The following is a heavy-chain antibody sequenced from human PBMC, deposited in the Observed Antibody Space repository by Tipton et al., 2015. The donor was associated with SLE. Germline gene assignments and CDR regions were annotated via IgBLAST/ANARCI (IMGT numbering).Heavy chain of an antibody. CDR2: IYYSGST. CDR1: GGSISSGGYY. Sequence: TLSLTCTVSGGSISSGGYYWSWIRQHPGKGLEWIGYIYYSGSTYYNPSLKSRVTISIDTSKNQFSLKLNSVTAADTAVYYCARALQSYFDYWGQGTLVTVSS. V-gene: IGHV4-31*03. J-gene: IGHJ4*02. CDR3: ARALQSYFDY.